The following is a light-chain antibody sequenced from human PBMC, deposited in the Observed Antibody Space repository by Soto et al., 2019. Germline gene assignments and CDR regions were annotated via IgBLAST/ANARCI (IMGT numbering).Light chain of an antibody. J-gene: IGKJ1*01. CDR3: QQYNSFSLWT. CDR2: AAS. Sequence: DIQMTQSPSSLSASVGDRVTITCRASQGIRNDLGWYQQKPGKAPKRLIYAASSLQSGVPSRFSGTGSGTEFTLIISSLQPDDFATYYCQQYNSFSLWTFGQGTKVDIK. V-gene: IGKV1-17*01. CDR1: QGIRND.